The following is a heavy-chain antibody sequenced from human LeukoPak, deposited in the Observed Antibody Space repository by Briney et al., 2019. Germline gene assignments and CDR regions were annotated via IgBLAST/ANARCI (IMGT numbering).Heavy chain of an antibody. J-gene: IGHJ4*02. CDR3: ARVPPTFNMVRGVTTYYFDY. CDR2: INHSGST. CDR1: GGSFSGYY. Sequence: SETLSLTCAVYGGSFSGYYWSWIRQPPGKGLEWIGEINHSGSTNYNPSLKSRVTISVDTSKNQFSLKLSSVTAADTAVYYCARVPPTFNMVRGVTTYYFDYWGQGTLVTVSS. V-gene: IGHV4-34*01. D-gene: IGHD3-10*01.